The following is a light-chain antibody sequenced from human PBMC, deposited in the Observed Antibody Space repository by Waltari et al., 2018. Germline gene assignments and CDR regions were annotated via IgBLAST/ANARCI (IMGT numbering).Light chain of an antibody. V-gene: IGKV1-39*01. Sequence: DIQMTQSPSSLSASVGDRVTITCRASQSISSYLNWYQQKPGKAPKLLIYAASSLQSGVPSRFSGSGSGTDFTLTISSLQPEEFATYYCQQSYSTPPTFDQGTKLEI. CDR2: AAS. J-gene: IGKJ2*01. CDR1: QSISSY. CDR3: QQSYSTPPT.